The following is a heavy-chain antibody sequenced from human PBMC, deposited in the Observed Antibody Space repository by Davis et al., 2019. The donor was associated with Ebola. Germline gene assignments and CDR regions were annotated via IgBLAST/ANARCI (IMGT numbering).Heavy chain of an antibody. Sequence: PGGSLRLSCAASGFTFSSYAMSWVRQAPGKGLEWVSAISGSGGSTYYADSVKGRFTISRDNSKNTPYLQMNSLRAEDTAIYYCAKDKNYDFWSGYPHDAFDIWGQGTMVIVSS. CDR2: ISGSGGST. D-gene: IGHD3-3*01. CDR1: GFTFSSYA. J-gene: IGHJ3*02. V-gene: IGHV3-23*01. CDR3: AKDKNYDFWSGYPHDAFDI.